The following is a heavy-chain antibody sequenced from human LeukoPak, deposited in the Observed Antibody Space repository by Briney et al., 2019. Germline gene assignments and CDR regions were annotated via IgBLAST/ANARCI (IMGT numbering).Heavy chain of an antibody. V-gene: IGHV4-31*03. CDR2: IDYSGST. CDR3: ARGPQYCSDGSCYSYAFDI. CDR1: GGSISSGGYY. J-gene: IGHJ3*02. D-gene: IGHD2-15*01. Sequence: PSQTLSLTCTVSGGSISSGGYYWSWIRQHPGKGLEWIGYIDYSGSTYYNPSLKSRLTMSVDTSKTQFSLKLTSVSATDTAVYYCARGPQYCSDGSCYSYAFDIWGQGTMVTVSS.